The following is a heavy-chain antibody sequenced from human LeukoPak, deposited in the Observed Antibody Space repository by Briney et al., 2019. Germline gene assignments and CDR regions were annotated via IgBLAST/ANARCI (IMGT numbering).Heavy chain of an antibody. CDR2: ICTSGST. CDR1: GGSISSGSYY. J-gene: IGHJ4*02. CDR3: ARSRRELLSFDY. D-gene: IGHD1-26*01. Sequence: KTSETLSLTCTVSGGSISSGSYYWSWIRQPAGKGLEWIGRICTSGSTNYNPSLKSRVTISVDTSKNQFSLKLSSVTAADTAVYYCARSRRELLSFDYWGQGTLVTVSS. V-gene: IGHV4-61*02.